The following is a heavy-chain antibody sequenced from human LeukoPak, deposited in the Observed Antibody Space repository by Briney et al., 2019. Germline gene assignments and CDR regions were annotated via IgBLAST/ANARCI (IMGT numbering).Heavy chain of an antibody. D-gene: IGHD3-9*01. CDR3: ARGGTYYDILTGSRGNYFDY. CDR2: INHSGST. CDR1: GGSFSGYY. V-gene: IGHV4-34*01. Sequence: SETLSLTCAVYGGSFSGYYWSWIRQPPGEGLEWIGEINHSGSTNYNPSLKSRVTISVDTSKNQFSLKLSSVTAADTAVYYCARGGTYYDILTGSRGNYFDYWGQGTLVTVSS. J-gene: IGHJ4*02.